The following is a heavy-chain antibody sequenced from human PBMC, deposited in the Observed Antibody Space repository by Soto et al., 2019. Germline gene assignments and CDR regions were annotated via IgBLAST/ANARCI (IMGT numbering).Heavy chain of an antibody. Sequence: SETLSLTCTVGGGSISSYCRGWNLQPPGKGLEWIGSIYYSGSTYYNPSLKSRVTISVDTSKNQFSLKLSSVTAADTAVYYCARHLYYYGSGSYYNSGTFDPWGQGTLVTVSS. CDR2: IYYSGST. D-gene: IGHD3-10*01. CDR1: GGSISSYC. J-gene: IGHJ5*02. CDR3: ARHLYYYGSGSYYNSGTFDP. V-gene: IGHV4-39*01.